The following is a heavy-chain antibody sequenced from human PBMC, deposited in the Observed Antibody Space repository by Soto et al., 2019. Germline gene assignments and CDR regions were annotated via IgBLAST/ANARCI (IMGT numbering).Heavy chain of an antibody. CDR3: ARDRRFGYYYDSSGYYRFDY. V-gene: IGHV1-18*01. Sequence: ASVKVSCKASGYTFTSYGISWVRQAPGQGLEWMGWISAYNGNTNYAQKLQGRVTMTTDTSTSTAYMELRSLRSDDTAVYYCARDRRFGYYYDSSGYYRFDYWGHGTLVTVSS. CDR1: GYTFTSYG. J-gene: IGHJ4*01. D-gene: IGHD3-22*01. CDR2: ISAYNGNT.